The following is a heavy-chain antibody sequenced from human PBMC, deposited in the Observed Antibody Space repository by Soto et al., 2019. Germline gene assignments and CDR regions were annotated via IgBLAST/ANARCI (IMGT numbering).Heavy chain of an antibody. CDR1: GGSVTIDEDY. J-gene: IGHJ4*02. V-gene: IGHV4-30-4*01. D-gene: IGHD5-18*01. CDR3: ATESGSTYGYFDH. CDR2: ISNSGST. Sequence: SEPLSLTCTVSGGSVTIDEDYWTWIRQSPGKGLELIGYISNSGSTGYNPSLKTRLSMSVDRSKNQFTLRLTSVTAADTAVYFCATESGSTYGYFDHWGQGTQVTVSS.